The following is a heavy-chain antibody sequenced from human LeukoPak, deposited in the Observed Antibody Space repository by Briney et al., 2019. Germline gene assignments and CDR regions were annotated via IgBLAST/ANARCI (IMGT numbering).Heavy chain of an antibody. D-gene: IGHD6-19*01. V-gene: IGHV3-21*01. CDR3: ARAGVAGPEGHFDY. CDR2: ISSSSSYI. Sequence: NPGGSLRLSCAASGFTFSSYSMNWVRQAPGKGLEWVSSISSSSSYIYYADSVRGRFTISRDNAKNSLYLQMNSLRAEDTAVYYCARAGVAGPEGHFDYWGQGTLVTVSS. J-gene: IGHJ4*02. CDR1: GFTFSSYS.